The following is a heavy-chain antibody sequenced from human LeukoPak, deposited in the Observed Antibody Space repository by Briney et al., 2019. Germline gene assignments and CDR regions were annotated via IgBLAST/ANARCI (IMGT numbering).Heavy chain of an antibody. V-gene: IGHV3-30*04. Sequence: GGSLRLSCSASGFTFGSYAMHWVRQAPGKGLEWVAVISYDGSNKYYADSVKGRFTISRDNSKNTLYLQMNSLRAEDTAVYYCAKDLGFVVVDFYFDYWGQGTLVTVSS. CDR2: ISYDGSNK. CDR3: AKDLGFVVVDFYFDY. J-gene: IGHJ4*02. CDR1: GFTFGSYA. D-gene: IGHD2-21*01.